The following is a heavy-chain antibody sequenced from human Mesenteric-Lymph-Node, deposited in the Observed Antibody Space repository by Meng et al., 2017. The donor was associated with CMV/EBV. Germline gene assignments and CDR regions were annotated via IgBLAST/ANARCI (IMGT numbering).Heavy chain of an antibody. CDR3: ARDQYTAMVKDGMDV. J-gene: IGHJ6*02. D-gene: IGHD5-18*01. CDR2: ITSSSSFI. CDR1: GFTFSSYP. Sequence: GGSLRLSCAASGFTFSSYPMYWVRQAPGKGLEWVSSITSSSSFIYYADSVKGRFTISRDDARNSLYLQMNSLRAEDTAVYYCARDQYTAMVKDGMDVWGQGTTVTV. V-gene: IGHV3-21*01.